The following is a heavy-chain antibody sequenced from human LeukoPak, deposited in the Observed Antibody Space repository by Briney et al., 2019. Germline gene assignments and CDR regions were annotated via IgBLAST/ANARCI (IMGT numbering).Heavy chain of an antibody. CDR2: ISGSGDNT. CDR3: TSLSDAIESFGTRNY. V-gene: IGHV3-23*01. Sequence: PGGSLRLSCAASGFTFGSYALSWVRQAPGKGLGWVSVISGSGDNTHYTDPVKGRFTISRDNSKNTLYLQMNSLRAEDTAVYYCTSLSDAIESFGTRNYWGQGTLVTVSS. J-gene: IGHJ4*02. D-gene: IGHD2-8*01. CDR1: GFTFGSYA.